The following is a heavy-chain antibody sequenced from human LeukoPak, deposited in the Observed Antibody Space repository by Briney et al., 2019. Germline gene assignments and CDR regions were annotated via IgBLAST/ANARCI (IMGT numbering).Heavy chain of an antibody. D-gene: IGHD3-9*01. CDR2: INHNAEMI. CDR1: GFPLGSYV. V-gene: IGHV3-48*02. CDR3: ARDHDWAFDL. Sequence: GGSLRLSCEASGFPLGSYVMSWVRQAPGKGLEWIAYINHNAEMIFYPDFVKGRFTISRDNAKNSLYLQMNALRYEDTAIYYCARDHDWAFDLWGQGTLVTVSS. J-gene: IGHJ4*02.